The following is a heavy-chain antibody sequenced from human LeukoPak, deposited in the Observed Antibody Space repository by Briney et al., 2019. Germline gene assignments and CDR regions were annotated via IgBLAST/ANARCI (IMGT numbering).Heavy chain of an antibody. CDR1: GFNLSSYV. CDR3: AKDDVSTGYPTSDY. V-gene: IGHV3-23*01. CDR2: IKGTGRKT. J-gene: IGHJ4*02. D-gene: IGHD3-22*01. Sequence: GGSLRLSCAASGFNLSSYVMTWVRQAPGKGLEWVSTIKGTGRKTFYADSVKGRFIISRDSSKNTLYLQTDNRTAVDTAVYFCAKDDVSTGYPTSDYWGQGTLGIVSS.